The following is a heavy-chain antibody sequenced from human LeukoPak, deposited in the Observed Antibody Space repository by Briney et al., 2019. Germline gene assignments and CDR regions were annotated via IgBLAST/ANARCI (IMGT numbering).Heavy chain of an antibody. CDR2: IYYSGNT. Sequence: SETLSLTCTVSDGSISSNSYYWGWIRQPPGKGLEWIANIYYSGNTYYNPSLKSRVTISVDTSKNQFSLKLSSVTAADTAVYYCARSRAHSLLWFVGGSMDVWGKGTTVTISS. V-gene: IGHV4-39*07. J-gene: IGHJ6*03. CDR1: DGSISSNSYY. CDR3: ARSRAHSLLWFVGGSMDV. D-gene: IGHD3-10*01.